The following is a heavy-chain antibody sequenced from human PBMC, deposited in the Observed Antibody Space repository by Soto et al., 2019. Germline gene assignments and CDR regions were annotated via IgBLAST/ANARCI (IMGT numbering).Heavy chain of an antibody. CDR3: AKHQIAMIVVKIYFGA. CDR2: ISDSGSTT. V-gene: IGHV3-23*01. CDR1: GFTFSDYA. D-gene: IGHD3-22*01. J-gene: IGHJ3*01. Sequence: EVQLLESGGALVQPGGSLRLSCAASGFTFSDYAMPWVRQAPGKGLEWVSSISDSGSTTYYADSVKGRFTISRDNSNNTLYLQMNTLRAEDTAVYYCAKHQIAMIVVKIYFGAWGQGTTVTVSS.